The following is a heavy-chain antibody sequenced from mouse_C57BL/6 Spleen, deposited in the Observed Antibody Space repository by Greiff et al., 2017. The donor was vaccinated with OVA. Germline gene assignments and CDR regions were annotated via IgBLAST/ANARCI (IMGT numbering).Heavy chain of an antibody. J-gene: IGHJ4*01. CDR3: ARNPYSNYVNYAMDY. V-gene: IGHV2-2*01. CDR2: IWSGGST. CDR1: GFSLTSYG. Sequence: VQGVESGPGLVQPSQRLSITCTVSGFSLTSYGVHWVRQSPGKGLEWLGVIWSGGSTDYNAAFISRLSISKDNSKSQVFFKMNSLQADDTAIYYCARNPYSNYVNYAMDYWGQGTSVTVSS. D-gene: IGHD2-5*01.